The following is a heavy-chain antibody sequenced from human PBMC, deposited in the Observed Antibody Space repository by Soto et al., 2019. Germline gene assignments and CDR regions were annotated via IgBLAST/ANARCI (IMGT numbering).Heavy chain of an antibody. CDR3: ARAQEVRGVATFDY. D-gene: IGHD3-10*01. CDR2: INHSGST. CDR1: GGSFSGYY. Sequence: PSETLSLTCAVYGGSFSGYYWSWIRQPPGKGLEWIGEINHSGSTNYNPSLKSRVTISVDTSKNQFSLKLSSVTAADTAVYYCARAQEVRGVATFDYWGQGTLVTVSS. J-gene: IGHJ4*02. V-gene: IGHV4-34*01.